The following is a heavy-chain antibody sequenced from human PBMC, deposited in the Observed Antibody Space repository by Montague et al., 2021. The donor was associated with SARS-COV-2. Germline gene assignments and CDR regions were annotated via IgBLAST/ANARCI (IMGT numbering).Heavy chain of an antibody. CDR1: GYSFTSYW. Sequence: QSGEEVKKPGESLRISCKGSGYSFTSYWISWVRQMPGKGLEWMGRIDPSDSYTNYSPSFQGHVTISADKSISTAYLQWSSLKASDTAMYYCARLESGHYYGSGSPNYMDVWGKGTTVTVSS. V-gene: IGHV5-10-1*01. CDR2: IDPSDSYT. D-gene: IGHD3-10*01. J-gene: IGHJ6*03. CDR3: ARLESGHYYGSGSPNYMDV.